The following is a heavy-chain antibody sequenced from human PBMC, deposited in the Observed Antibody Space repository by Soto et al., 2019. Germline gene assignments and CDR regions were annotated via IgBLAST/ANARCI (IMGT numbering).Heavy chain of an antibody. CDR3: ARFRRGYGCNYYSDY. Sequence: SETLSLTCTVSGGSISSYYWSWIRQPPGKGLEWIGYIYYSGSTNYNPSLKSRVTISVDTSKNQFSLKLSSVTAADTAVYYCARFRRGYGCNYYSDYWGQGTLVTVSS. V-gene: IGHV4-59*01. D-gene: IGHD4-17*01. J-gene: IGHJ4*02. CDR1: GGSISSYY. CDR2: IYYSGST.